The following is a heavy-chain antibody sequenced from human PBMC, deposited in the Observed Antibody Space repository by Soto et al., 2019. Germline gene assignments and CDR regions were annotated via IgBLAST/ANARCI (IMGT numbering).Heavy chain of an antibody. CDR3: AFSAYPDY. Sequence: EVQLSESGGGLVQPGGSLRLSCAASGFTFSSYAMSWVRQAPGKGLEWVSTISGGGSNTYYADSVKGRFTISRDNSKNTLFLQMNSLRAEDTAVYYCAFSAYPDYWGQGTLRTVSS. CDR1: GFTFSSYA. CDR2: ISGGGSNT. J-gene: IGHJ4*02. V-gene: IGHV3-23*01. D-gene: IGHD3-22*01.